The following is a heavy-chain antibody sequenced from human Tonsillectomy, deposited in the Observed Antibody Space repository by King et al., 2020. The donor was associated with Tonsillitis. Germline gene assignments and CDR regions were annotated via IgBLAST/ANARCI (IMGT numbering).Heavy chain of an antibody. CDR3: ARDGVLSVQAGLKAAFDI. CDR2: IWYDGSNK. D-gene: IGHD3-16*01. Sequence: QLVQSGGGVVQPGRSLRLSCAASGFTFSSYGMHWVRQAPGKGLEWVAVIWYDGSNKFYADSVKGRFTISRDNSKNTLYLQMNSLRAEDTAVYYCARDGVLSVQAGLKAAFDIGGQGTMVTVSS. V-gene: IGHV3-33*01. J-gene: IGHJ3*02. CDR1: GFTFSSYG.